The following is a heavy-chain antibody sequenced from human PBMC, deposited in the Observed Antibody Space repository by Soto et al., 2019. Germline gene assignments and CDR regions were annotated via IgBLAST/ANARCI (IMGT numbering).Heavy chain of an antibody. CDR1: GGSISSGGYS. D-gene: IGHD6-19*01. CDR3: ASAGGLGAVAADD. Sequence: QLQLQESGSGLVKPSQTLSLTCAVSGGSISSGGYSWSWIRQPPGKGLEWIGYIYHSGSTYYNPSPKCRVTITVHRSKNQFSLKLSSVTAADTAVYYCASAGGLGAVAADDWGQGTLVTVSS. CDR2: IYHSGST. V-gene: IGHV4-30-2*01. J-gene: IGHJ4*02.